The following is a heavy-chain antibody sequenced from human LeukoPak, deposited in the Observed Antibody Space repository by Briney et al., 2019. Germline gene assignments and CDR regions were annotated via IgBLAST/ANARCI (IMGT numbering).Heavy chain of an antibody. Sequence: SETLSLTCTVSGGSISSYYWSWIRQPPGKGLEWIGYIYYSGSTNYNPSLKSRVTISVDTSKNQFSLKLSSVTAADTAVYYCARAGYSYGSVYFQHWGQGTLVTVSS. CDR3: ARAGYSYGSVYFQH. CDR2: IYYSGST. CDR1: GGSISSYY. J-gene: IGHJ1*01. D-gene: IGHD5-18*01. V-gene: IGHV4-59*01.